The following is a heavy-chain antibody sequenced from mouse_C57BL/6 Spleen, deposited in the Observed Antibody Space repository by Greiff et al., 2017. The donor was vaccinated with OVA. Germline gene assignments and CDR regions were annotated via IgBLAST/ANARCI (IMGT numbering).Heavy chain of an antibody. CDR1: GYTFTDYE. CDR2: IDPETGGP. CDR3: TRPGNYVRIAY. J-gene: IGHJ3*01. V-gene: IGHV1-15*01. D-gene: IGHD1-1*01. Sequence: QVQLLQSGAELVRPGASVTLSCKASGYTFTDYEMHWVKQTPVHGLEWIGAIDPETGGPAYNQKFKGKAILTADKSSSTAYMALRSLTAEDSAVYYCTRPGNYVRIAYWGQGTLVTVSA.